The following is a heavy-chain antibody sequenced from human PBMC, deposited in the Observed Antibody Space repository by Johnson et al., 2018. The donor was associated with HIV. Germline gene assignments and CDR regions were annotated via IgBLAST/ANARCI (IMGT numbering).Heavy chain of an antibody. Sequence: VESGGGLIQPGRSLRLSCTGSGVTFRKFAMGWVRRAPGKGLEWIGFITSTADGGTTQYAASVRGRFTISRDDSNSIAYLQMNSLKAEDTAVYYCISPERAAAGFLTWGQGAMVTVSS. J-gene: IGHJ3*01. V-gene: IGHV3-49*04. CDR2: ITSTADGGTT. CDR3: ISPERAAAGFLT. CDR1: GVTFRKFA. D-gene: IGHD6-13*01.